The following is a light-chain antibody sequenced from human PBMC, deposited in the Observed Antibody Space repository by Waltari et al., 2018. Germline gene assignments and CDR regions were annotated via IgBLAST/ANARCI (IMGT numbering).Light chain of an antibody. CDR1: QSLVHSDGNTY. J-gene: IGKJ1*01. V-gene: IGKV2-30*02. CDR2: KVS. CDR3: MQGTHWPPWT. Sequence: DVVMTQSPLSLPVTLGQPASISCRSSQSLVHSDGNTYLNWFQQRPGQSPRRLPYKVSDRDSGVPDRFSGSGSGTDFTLTISRVEAEDVGVYYCMQGTHWPPWTFGQGTKVEIK.